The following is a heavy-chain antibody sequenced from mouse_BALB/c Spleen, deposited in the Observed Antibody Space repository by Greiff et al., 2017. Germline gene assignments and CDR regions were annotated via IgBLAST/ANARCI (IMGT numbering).Heavy chain of an antibody. D-gene: IGHD1-1*01. CDR1: GYTFTSYW. Sequence: QVQLQQPGAELVRPGASVKLSCKASGYTFTSYWINWVKQRPGQGLEWIGNIYPSDSYTNYNQKFKDKATLTVDKSSSTAYMQLSSPTSEDSAVYYCTRLDYYGSYYAMDYWGQGTSVTVSS. J-gene: IGHJ4*01. CDR3: TRLDYYGSYYAMDY. V-gene: IGHV1-69*02. CDR2: IYPSDSYT.